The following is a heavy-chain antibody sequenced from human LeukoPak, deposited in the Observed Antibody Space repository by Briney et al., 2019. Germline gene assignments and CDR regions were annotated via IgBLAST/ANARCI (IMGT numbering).Heavy chain of an antibody. V-gene: IGHV3-64*02. CDR2: ISRDGGGK. D-gene: IGHD3-16*01. CDR3: ARGVMSAVFDY. J-gene: IGHJ4*02. Sequence: GGPVRLSCAACRFSFRSYAMHCLRHAPGEGLECVSVISRDGGGKYYADSVKGRFTVSRDNSKNTLYLQMGSLRAEDMAVYYCARGVMSAVFDYWGQGTLVAVSS. CDR1: RFSFRSYA.